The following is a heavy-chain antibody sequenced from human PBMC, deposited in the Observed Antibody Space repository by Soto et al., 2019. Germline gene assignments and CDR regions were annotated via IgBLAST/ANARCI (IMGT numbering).Heavy chain of an antibody. Sequence: ASVKVSCKASGFTFTSSAVQWVRQARGQRLEWIGWIVVGSGNTNYAQKFQERVTITRDMSTSTAYMELSSLRSEDTAVYSCAADTNKQQLYYYYGMDVWGQGTTVTVSS. CDR2: IVVGSGNT. D-gene: IGHD6-13*01. CDR1: GFTFTSSA. J-gene: IGHJ6*02. V-gene: IGHV1-58*01. CDR3: AADTNKQQLYYYYGMDV.